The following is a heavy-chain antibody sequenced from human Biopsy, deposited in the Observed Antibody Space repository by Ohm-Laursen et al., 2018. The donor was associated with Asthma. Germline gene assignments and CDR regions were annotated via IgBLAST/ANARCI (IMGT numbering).Heavy chain of an antibody. Sequence: GSLRLSCAASGFDFSDYTMNWVRQAPGKGLEWVSSISSLSRYKYYSDSLRGRVTISRDNAKSSLHLQMSSLRAEDTAVYFCARDFTIGSGSPFHFRGPGTLVTVSS. J-gene: IGHJ4*01. CDR3: ARDFTIGSGSPFHF. V-gene: IGHV3-21*01. D-gene: IGHD3-10*01. CDR1: GFDFSDYT. CDR2: ISSLSRYK.